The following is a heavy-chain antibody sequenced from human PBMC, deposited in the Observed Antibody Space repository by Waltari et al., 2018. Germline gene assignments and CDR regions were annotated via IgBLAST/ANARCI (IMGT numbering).Heavy chain of an antibody. CDR3: AKGGRALWFGEFDY. J-gene: IGHJ4*02. Sequence: EVQLVESGGGLVQPGRSLRLSCVASGFSFEDNSMQWVRQAPGEGREWVSGISCKSVSKGDADSVKGRFTISRDNAKNSLYLQMNSLRNEDSALYYCAKGGRALWFGEFDYWGQGTLVTVPS. V-gene: IGHV3-9*01. CDR2: ISCKSVSK. CDR1: GFSFEDNS. D-gene: IGHD3-10*01.